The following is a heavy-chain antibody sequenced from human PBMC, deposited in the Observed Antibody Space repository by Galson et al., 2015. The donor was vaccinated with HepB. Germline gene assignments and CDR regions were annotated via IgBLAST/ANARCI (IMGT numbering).Heavy chain of an antibody. Sequence: SLRLSCAASGFTFSDHYMDWVRQAPGKGLEWVGRTRNKANSYTTEYAASVKGRFTISRDDSKNSLYLQMNSLKTEDTAVYYCARVPSWEDGAFDYWGQGTLVTVSS. V-gene: IGHV3-72*01. CDR2: TRNKANSYTT. CDR3: ARVPSWEDGAFDY. D-gene: IGHD2-2*01. J-gene: IGHJ4*02. CDR1: GFTFSDHY.